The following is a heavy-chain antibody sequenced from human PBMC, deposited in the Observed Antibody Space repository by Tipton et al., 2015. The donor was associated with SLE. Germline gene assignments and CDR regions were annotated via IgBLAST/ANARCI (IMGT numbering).Heavy chain of an antibody. V-gene: IGHV4-38-2*02. CDR1: GYSISSGYY. CDR2: VHHSGST. CDR3: ATSGYDSLSWFDP. Sequence: LRLSCNVSGYSISSGYYWGWIRQSPGKGLEWIGSVHHSGSTYYNPSLRSRLTISVDTSKNQFSLKLSSVTAADTAVYYCATSGYDSLSWFDPWGQGTPVTVSS. D-gene: IGHD5-12*01. J-gene: IGHJ5*02.